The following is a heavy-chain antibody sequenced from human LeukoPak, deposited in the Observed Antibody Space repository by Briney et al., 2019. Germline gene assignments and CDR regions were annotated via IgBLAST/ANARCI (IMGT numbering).Heavy chain of an antibody. CDR3: VKPSSGVFKGY. CDR2: IPSEGSNQ. J-gene: IGHJ4*02. D-gene: IGHD3-10*01. Sequence: GGSLRLSCAASGFTFSNYGMHWVRQAPGKGLEWVAFIPSEGSNQYYADSVKGRFTISRDNSRNTLYLQMNSLRPEDTAMYYCVKPSSGVFKGYWGQGTLVTVSS. V-gene: IGHV3-30*02. CDR1: GFTFSNYG.